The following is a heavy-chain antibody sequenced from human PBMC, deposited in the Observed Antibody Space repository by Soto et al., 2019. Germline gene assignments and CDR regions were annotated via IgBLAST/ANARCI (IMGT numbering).Heavy chain of an antibody. CDR3: ATQMATSQDAFDI. Sequence: PGESLKISCQGSGYSFTSYWIAWVRQVPGKGLEWMGFVYPGDPNVRYSPSFQGLVTISADKSITTAHLQWRTLKASDTAMYFCATQMATSQDAFDIWGQGTMVTVSS. CDR2: VYPGDPNV. V-gene: IGHV5-51*01. D-gene: IGHD5-12*01. J-gene: IGHJ3*02. CDR1: GYSFTSYW.